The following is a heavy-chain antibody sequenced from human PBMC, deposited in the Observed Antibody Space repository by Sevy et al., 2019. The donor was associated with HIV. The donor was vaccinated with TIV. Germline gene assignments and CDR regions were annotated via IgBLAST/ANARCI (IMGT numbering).Heavy chain of an antibody. V-gene: IGHV4-39*01. J-gene: IGHJ3*01. Sequence: SETLSLTCSVSGGSVSNPNYYWGWIRQPPGKGLEWIGSLYYSGATSYNPSLESRVTTSVDTSNTRFSLILTSVTAADTAVYYCARSQHFSGDDADYAFDVWGQGTMVTVSS. CDR1: GGSVSNPNYY. CDR2: LYYSGAT. CDR3: ARSQHFSGDDADYAFDV. D-gene: IGHD2-15*01.